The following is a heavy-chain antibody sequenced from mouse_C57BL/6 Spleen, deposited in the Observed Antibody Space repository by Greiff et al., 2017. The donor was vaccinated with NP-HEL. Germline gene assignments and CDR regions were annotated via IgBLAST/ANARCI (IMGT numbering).Heavy chain of an antibody. J-gene: IGHJ2*01. Sequence: QVQLQQSGPELVKPGASVKISCKASGYAFSSSWMNWVKQRPGKGLEWIGRIYPGAGDTNYNGKFKGKATLTADKSSSTAYMQLSSLTSEDSAVYFCARLEYSNYDFDYWGQGTTLTVSS. D-gene: IGHD2-5*01. CDR2: IYPGAGDT. V-gene: IGHV1-82*01. CDR1: GYAFSSSW. CDR3: ARLEYSNYDFDY.